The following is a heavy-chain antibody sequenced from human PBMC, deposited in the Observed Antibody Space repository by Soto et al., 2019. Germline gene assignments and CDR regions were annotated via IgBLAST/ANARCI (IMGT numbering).Heavy chain of an antibody. CDR2: IIPIFGTA. CDR1: GGTFSSYA. CDR3: ASIVVVTAKASLGYYYYGMDV. J-gene: IGHJ6*02. Sequence: SVKVSCKASGGTFSSYAISWVRQAPGQGLEWMGGIIPIFGTANYAQKFQGRVTITADESTSTAYMELSSLRSEDTAVYYCASIVVVTAKASLGYYYYGMDVCG. D-gene: IGHD2-21*02. V-gene: IGHV1-69*13.